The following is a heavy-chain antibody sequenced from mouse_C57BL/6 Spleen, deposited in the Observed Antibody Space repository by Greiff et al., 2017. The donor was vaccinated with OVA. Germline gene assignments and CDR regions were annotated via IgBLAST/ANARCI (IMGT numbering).Heavy chain of an antibody. Sequence: QVQLKQPGAELVMPGASVKLSCKASGYTFTSYWMHWVKQRPGQGLEWIGEIDPSDSYTNYNQKFKGKSTLTVDKSSSTAYMQLSSLTSEDSAVYYCARRYSNYVGYFDYWGQGTTLTVSS. CDR2: IDPSDSYT. CDR3: ARRYSNYVGYFDY. V-gene: IGHV1-69*01. CDR1: GYTFTSYW. J-gene: IGHJ2*01. D-gene: IGHD2-5*01.